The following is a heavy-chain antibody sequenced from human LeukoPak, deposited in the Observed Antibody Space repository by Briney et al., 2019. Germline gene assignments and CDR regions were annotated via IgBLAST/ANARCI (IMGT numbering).Heavy chain of an antibody. CDR1: GFIVDDYG. V-gene: IGHV3-20*04. J-gene: IGHJ4*02. Sequence: GGSLRLSCAASGFIVDDYGMTWVRQAPGKGLEWVSGINWNGGSTGYADSVKGRFTISRDNAKNSLYLQMNSLRAEDTALYYCARGNSGYDLGDCWGQGILVTVSS. D-gene: IGHD5-12*01. CDR3: ARGNSGYDLGDC. CDR2: INWNGGST.